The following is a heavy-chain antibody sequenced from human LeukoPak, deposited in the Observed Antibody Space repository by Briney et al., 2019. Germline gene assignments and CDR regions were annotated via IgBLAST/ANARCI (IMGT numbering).Heavy chain of an antibody. CDR1: GFTFSSYG. J-gene: IGHJ6*02. CDR3: AKDELRFLEWLSRMDV. Sequence: PGGSLRLSCAASGFTFSSYGMHWVRQAPGKGLELVAVISYDGSNKYYADSVKGRFTISRDNSKNTLYLQMNSLRAEDTAVYYCAKDELRFLEWLSRMDVWGQGTTVTVSS. D-gene: IGHD3-3*01. CDR2: ISYDGSNK. V-gene: IGHV3-30*18.